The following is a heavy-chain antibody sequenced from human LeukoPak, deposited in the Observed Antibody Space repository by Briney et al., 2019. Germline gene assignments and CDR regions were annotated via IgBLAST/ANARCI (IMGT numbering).Heavy chain of an antibody. J-gene: IGHJ4*02. Sequence: GGSLRLSCAASGFTFDNYGMTWIRQAPGKGREWVSGINWNGGSTSYADSVKGRFTISRHNAKNYLYLQMNSLRAEDTALYYCARGFYCGGDCYVDYWGQGTLVTVSS. D-gene: IGHD2-21*02. CDR1: GFTFDNYG. CDR3: ARGFYCGGDCYVDY. V-gene: IGHV3-20*04. CDR2: INWNGGST.